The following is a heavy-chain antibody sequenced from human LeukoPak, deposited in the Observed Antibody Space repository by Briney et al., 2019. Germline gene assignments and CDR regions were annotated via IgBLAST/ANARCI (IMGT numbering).Heavy chain of an antibody. CDR2: INSDGSST. V-gene: IGHV3-74*01. CDR3: ARAFGGDFWSGYYSPFDY. CDR1: GFTFSSYW. J-gene: IGHJ4*02. D-gene: IGHD3-3*01. Sequence: GGSLRLSCAASGFTFSSYWMPWVRQARGKGLVWVSRINSDGSSTSYADSVKGRFTISRDNAKNTLYLQMNSLRAEDTAVYYCARAFGGDFWSGYYSPFDYWGQGTLVTVSS.